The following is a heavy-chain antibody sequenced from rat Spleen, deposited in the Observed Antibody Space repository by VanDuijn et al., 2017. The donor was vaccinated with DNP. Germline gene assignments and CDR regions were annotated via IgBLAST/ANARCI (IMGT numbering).Heavy chain of an antibody. V-gene: IGHV5-29*01. CDR3: ARGADGFDY. Sequence: EVELVESGGGLVQPGRSLKLSCVVSGFTFNNYWMSWIRQAPAKGLEWVATISYDGSSTYYRDSVKGRFTISRDNAKSTLYLQMDSLRSEDTATYYCARGADGFDYWGQGLMVTVSS. J-gene: IGHJ2*01. CDR2: ISYDGSST. CDR1: GFTFNNYW. D-gene: IGHD1-6*01.